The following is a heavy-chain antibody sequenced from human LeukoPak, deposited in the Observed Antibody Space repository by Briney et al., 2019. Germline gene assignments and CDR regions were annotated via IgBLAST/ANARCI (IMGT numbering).Heavy chain of an antibody. J-gene: IGHJ3*02. D-gene: IGHD6-19*01. Sequence: GRSLRLSCAASGFTISSYGMHWVRQAPGKGLEWVAVISYDGSNKQYADSVKGRFTISRDNSKNTLSLQMNSLRAEDTAVYYCAKAVYSSGWSAFDIWGQGTMVTVSS. CDR1: GFTISSYG. V-gene: IGHV3-30*18. CDR3: AKAVYSSGWSAFDI. CDR2: ISYDGSNK.